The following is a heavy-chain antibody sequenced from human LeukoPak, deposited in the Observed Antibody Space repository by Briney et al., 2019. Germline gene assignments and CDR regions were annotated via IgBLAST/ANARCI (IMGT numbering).Heavy chain of an antibody. CDR3: ARALGIPVAGFLDY. D-gene: IGHD6-19*01. V-gene: IGHV3-30*04. CDR1: GFTFSSYA. Sequence: QPGGSLRLSCAASGFTFSSYAIHWVRQAPGKGLEWVAVISYDGSNKYYADSVKGRFTISRDNSKNTLYLQMNSLRAEDTAVYYCARALGIPVAGFLDYWGQGTLVTVSS. J-gene: IGHJ4*02. CDR2: ISYDGSNK.